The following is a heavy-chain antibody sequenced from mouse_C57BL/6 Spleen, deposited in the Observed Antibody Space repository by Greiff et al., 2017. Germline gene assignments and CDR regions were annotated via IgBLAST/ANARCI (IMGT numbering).Heavy chain of an antibody. CDR3: ARSSNWDGHWYFDV. Sequence: VQLQQPGAELVKPGASVKLSCKASGYTFTSYWMHWVKQRPGQGLEWIGMIHPNSGSTNYNEKFKSKATLTVDKSSSTAYMQLSSLTSEDSAVYYCARSSNWDGHWYFDVWGTGTTVTVSS. CDR2: IHPNSGST. D-gene: IGHD4-1*01. V-gene: IGHV1-64*01. J-gene: IGHJ1*03. CDR1: GYTFTSYW.